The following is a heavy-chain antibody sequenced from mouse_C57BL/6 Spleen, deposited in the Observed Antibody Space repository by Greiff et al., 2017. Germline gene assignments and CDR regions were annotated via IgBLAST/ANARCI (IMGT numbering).Heavy chain of an antibody. CDR3: ARWSSGYAMDY. Sequence: EVKLMESGPELVKPGASVKIPCKASGYTFTDYNMDWVKQSHGKSLEWIGDINPNNGGTIYNQKFKGKATLTVDKSSSTAYMELRSLTSEDTAVYYCARWSSGYAMDYWGQGTSVTVSS. CDR2: INPNNGGT. V-gene: IGHV1-18*01. CDR1: GYTFTDYN. D-gene: IGHD3-2*02. J-gene: IGHJ4*01.